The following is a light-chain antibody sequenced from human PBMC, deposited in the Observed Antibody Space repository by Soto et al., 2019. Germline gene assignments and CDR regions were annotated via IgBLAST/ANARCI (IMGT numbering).Light chain of an antibody. J-gene: IGLJ2*01. V-gene: IGLV2-18*02. CDR1: SSDVGSYNR. Sequence: QSALTQPPSVSGSPGQSVTISCTGTSSDVGSYNRVSWYQQPPGTAPKLMIYEVSNRPSGVRDRFSESKSGNTASLTISGLQDEDEDDYYCSSYTSSSTVVFGGGTKLTVL. CDR2: EVS. CDR3: SSYTSSSTVV.